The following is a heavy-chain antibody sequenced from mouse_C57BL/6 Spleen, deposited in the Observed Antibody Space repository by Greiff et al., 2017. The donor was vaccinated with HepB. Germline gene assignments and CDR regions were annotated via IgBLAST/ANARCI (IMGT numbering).Heavy chain of an antibody. V-gene: IGHV1-50*01. CDR2: IDPSDSYT. D-gene: IGHD2-4*01. Sequence: QVQLQQPGAELVKPGASVKLSCKASGYTFTSYWMQRVNQRPGQGLEWIGEIDPSDSYTNYNQKFKGKATLTVDTSSSTAYMQLSSLTSEDSAVYYCAGLRGGYWGQGTTLTVSS. J-gene: IGHJ2*01. CDR3: AGLRGGY. CDR1: GYTFTSYW.